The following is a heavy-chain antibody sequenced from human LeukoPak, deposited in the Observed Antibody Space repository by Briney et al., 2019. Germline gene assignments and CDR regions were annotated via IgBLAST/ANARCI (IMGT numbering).Heavy chain of an antibody. D-gene: IGHD1-26*01. V-gene: IGHV3-64*02. Sequence: GGSLRLSCAASGISFSTYAMHWVRQGPGKGLEYISSISSNGGSTYYADSVKGRFTISRDNSKNTLFLQMGSLRAEDMAVYYCTRSNNIVGATYFDYWGQGTLVTVSS. J-gene: IGHJ4*02. CDR1: GISFSTYA. CDR2: ISSNGGST. CDR3: TRSNNIVGATYFDY.